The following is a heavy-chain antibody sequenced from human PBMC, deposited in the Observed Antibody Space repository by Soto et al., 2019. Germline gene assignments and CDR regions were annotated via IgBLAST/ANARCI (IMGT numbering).Heavy chain of an antibody. Sequence: QVPVVESGGGVVQPGRSLRLSCAASGFDFSMSGMHWVRQAPGKGLEWVALIWNCGSPQYYGDSVKGRFTISRDNSKNMEFLQMSSLRAEDTGVYYCARAFQRGYSSAPFDSWGQGALVTVSS. CDR2: IWNCGSPQ. CDR1: GFDFSMSG. J-gene: IGHJ5*01. CDR3: ARAFQRGYSSAPFDS. V-gene: IGHV3-33*01. D-gene: IGHD3-22*01.